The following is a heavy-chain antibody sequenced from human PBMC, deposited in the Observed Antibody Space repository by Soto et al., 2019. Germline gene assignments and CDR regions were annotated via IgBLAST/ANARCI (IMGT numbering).Heavy chain of an antibody. Sequence: PGDSLKISCQGSGYNFTRYWIGWVRQMPGKGLEWMGIIYPGDSDTRYSPSFQGQVTISAEKSINTAYLQWRSLKASDTAMYYCARSRTDYYGMDVWGQGTTVTVSS. J-gene: IGHJ6*02. V-gene: IGHV5-51*01. CDR2: IYPGDSDT. CDR3: ARSRTDYYGMDV. CDR1: GYNFTRYW. D-gene: IGHD2-2*01.